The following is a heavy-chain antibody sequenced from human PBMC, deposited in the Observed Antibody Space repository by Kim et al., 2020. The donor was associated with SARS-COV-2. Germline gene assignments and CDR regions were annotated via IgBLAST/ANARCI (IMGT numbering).Heavy chain of an antibody. D-gene: IGHD3-22*01. Sequence: VKGRFTISRDNSKNTLYLQMNSLRAEDTAVYYCAKDRTYYYDSSGYYGDYWGQGTLVTVSS. CDR3: AKDRTYYYDSSGYYGDY. J-gene: IGHJ4*02. V-gene: IGHV3-30*02.